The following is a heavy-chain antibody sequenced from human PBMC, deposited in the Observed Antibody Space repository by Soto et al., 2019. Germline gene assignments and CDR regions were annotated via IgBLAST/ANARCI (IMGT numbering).Heavy chain of an antibody. Sequence: SLRLSCAASGVTFNNYAMNWVRQAPGKGLEWVSGISGSGDNTYYADSVRGRFTISRDNSKNTLYLQMNSLRAEDTAMYFCALPGGTFCGVYCSYYHYYGMAVWGQGSTVIVSS. V-gene: IGHV3-23*01. CDR2: ISGSGDNT. CDR1: GVTFNNYA. J-gene: IGHJ6*02. CDR3: ALPGGTFCGVYCSYYHYYGMAV. D-gene: IGHD2-21*02.